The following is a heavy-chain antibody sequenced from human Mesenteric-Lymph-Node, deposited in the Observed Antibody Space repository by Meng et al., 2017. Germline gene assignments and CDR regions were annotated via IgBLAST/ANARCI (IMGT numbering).Heavy chain of an antibody. CDR3: ASGGYTNDAFDI. Sequence: GGSLRLSCAASGLIVSRNYMNWVRQSPGKGLEWVSTIYIGGSTYYADSVKGRFTISRDNSKNILYLQMNSLGAEDTALYYCASGGYTNDAFDIWGQGTVVTV. V-gene: IGHV3-53*05. CDR1: GLIVSRNY. J-gene: IGHJ3*02. CDR2: IYIGGST. D-gene: IGHD5-18*01.